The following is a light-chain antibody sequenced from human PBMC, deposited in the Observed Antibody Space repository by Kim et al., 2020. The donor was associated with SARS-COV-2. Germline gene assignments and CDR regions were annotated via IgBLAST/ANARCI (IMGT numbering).Light chain of an antibody. CDR3: QQSHSIPFT. J-gene: IGKJ3*01. V-gene: IGKV1-39*01. CDR2: GAS. CDR1: QSISSY. Sequence: ASSGDRLTITCQASQSISSYLNWYQQKPGKAPRLLIYGASSLQGGVPSRFSGSGSGTDFTLTISSLQPEDFATYYCQQSHSIPFTFGPGTKVDIK.